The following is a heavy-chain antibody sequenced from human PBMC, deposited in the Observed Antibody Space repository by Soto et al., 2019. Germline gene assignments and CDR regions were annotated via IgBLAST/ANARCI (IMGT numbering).Heavy chain of an antibody. J-gene: IGHJ3*02. Sequence: EVQLVESGGGLVQPGGSLRLSCAVSGFTVSTYYMSWVRQAPGKGLEWVSVIYSGGSTSYADSVKGRFTISRDNSKNTLYLQMNSVRAEDTAVYYCARVVVEICSSASCSGGAFDIWGQGTMVTVSS. CDR2: IYSGGST. V-gene: IGHV3-66*01. CDR1: GFTVSTYY. CDR3: ARVVVEICSSASCSGGAFDI. D-gene: IGHD2-2*01.